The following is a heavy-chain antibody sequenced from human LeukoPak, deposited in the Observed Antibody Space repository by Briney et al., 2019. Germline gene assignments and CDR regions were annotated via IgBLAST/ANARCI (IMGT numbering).Heavy chain of an antibody. V-gene: IGHV1-2*02. Sequence: ASVKVSCKASGYTFTGYYMHWVRQAPGQGLEWMGWINPNSGGTNYAQKFQGRVTMTRDTSISTAYMELSRLRSDDTAVYYCARGLGAAADYYYYYYMDVWGKGTTVTVSS. CDR1: GYTFTGYY. D-gene: IGHD6-13*01. CDR2: INPNSGGT. J-gene: IGHJ6*03. CDR3: ARGLGAAADYYYYYYMDV.